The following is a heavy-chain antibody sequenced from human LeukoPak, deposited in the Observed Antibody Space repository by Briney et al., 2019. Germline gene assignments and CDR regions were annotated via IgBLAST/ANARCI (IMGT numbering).Heavy chain of an antibody. Sequence: SDTLSLTRAVYGGSFSGYYWSWIRQPPGKGLEWIGEINHSGSTNYNPSLKSRVTISVDTSKNQFSLKLSSVTAADTAVYYCARAGTRHGSGSYARYWGQGTLVTVSP. V-gene: IGHV4-34*01. CDR1: GGSFSGYY. J-gene: IGHJ4*02. CDR3: ARAGTRHGSGSYARY. D-gene: IGHD3-10*01. CDR2: INHSGST.